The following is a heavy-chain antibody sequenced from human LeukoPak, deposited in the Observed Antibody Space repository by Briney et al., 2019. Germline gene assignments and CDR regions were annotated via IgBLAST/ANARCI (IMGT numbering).Heavy chain of an antibody. Sequence: SETLSLTCAVYGGSFSGYYWSWIRQPPGKGLEWIGEINHSGSTNYNPSLKSRVTISVDTSKNQFSLKLSSVTAADTAVYYCARLRGSSGWYAPYYYYYYMDVWGKGTTVTISS. V-gene: IGHV4-34*01. D-gene: IGHD6-19*01. J-gene: IGHJ6*03. CDR2: INHSGST. CDR1: GGSFSGYY. CDR3: ARLRGSSGWYAPYYYYYYMDV.